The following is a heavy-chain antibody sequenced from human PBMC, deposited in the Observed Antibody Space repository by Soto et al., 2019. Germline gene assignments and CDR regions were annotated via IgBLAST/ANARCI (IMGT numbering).Heavy chain of an antibody. CDR2: IYHSGST. J-gene: IGHJ6*02. Sequence: SETLSLTCAVFGGSISSGGYSWSWIRQPPGKGLEWIGYIYHSGSTYYNPSLKSRVTISVDRSKNQFSLKLSSVTAADTAVYYCARRRGFPYYYGMDVWGQGTTVTVSS. D-gene: IGHD5-12*01. CDR3: ARRRGFPYYYGMDV. V-gene: IGHV4-30-2*01. CDR1: GGSISSGGYS.